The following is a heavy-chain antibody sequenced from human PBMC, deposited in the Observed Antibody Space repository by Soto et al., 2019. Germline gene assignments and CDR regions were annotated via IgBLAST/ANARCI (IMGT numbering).Heavy chain of an antibody. CDR3: AREAGCSGDTCNVYFDY. CDR2: ISPNGQGI. V-gene: IGHV3-23*01. CDR1: GFTVTSNG. J-gene: IGHJ4*02. D-gene: IGHD2-15*01. Sequence: GGSLRLSCGVSGFTVTSNGVSWVRQAPGKGLEWVSAISPNGQGIWYADSVKGRFTISRDISRNTVFLQMDSLRAEDTAVYCCAREAGCSGDTCNVYFDYWGQGTRVTVSS.